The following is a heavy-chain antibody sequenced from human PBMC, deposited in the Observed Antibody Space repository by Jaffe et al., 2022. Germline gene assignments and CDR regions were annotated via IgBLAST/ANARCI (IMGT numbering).Heavy chain of an antibody. CDR3: TTEGGSRGFLEWLTLYYYYYMDV. D-gene: IGHD3-3*01. CDR2: IKSKTDGGTT. J-gene: IGHJ6*03. Sequence: EVQLVESGGGLVKPGGSLRLSCAASGFTFSNAWMSWVRQAPGKGLEWVGRIKSKTDGGTTDYAAPVKGRFTISRDDSKNTLYLQMNSLKTEDTAVYYCTTEGGSRGFLEWLTLYYYYYMDVWGKGTTVTVSS. V-gene: IGHV3-15*01. CDR1: GFTFSNAW.